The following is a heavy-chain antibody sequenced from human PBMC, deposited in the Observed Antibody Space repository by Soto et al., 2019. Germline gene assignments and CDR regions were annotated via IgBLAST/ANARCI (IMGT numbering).Heavy chain of an antibody. CDR1: GGIFSSNT. D-gene: IGHD2-21*02. J-gene: IGHJ4*02. CDR3: ASKAACGGACYAFDS. Sequence: QVYLVQSGAEVKKPGSSVKISCKASGGIFSSNTINWVRQAAGQGLEWMGGIIPLFGTANYAEKFQGRVTMTADKSTKTEYMELTGLRSEDTAVYYCASKAACGGACYAFDSWGQGTLVTVSS. V-gene: IGHV1-69*06. CDR2: IIPLFGTA.